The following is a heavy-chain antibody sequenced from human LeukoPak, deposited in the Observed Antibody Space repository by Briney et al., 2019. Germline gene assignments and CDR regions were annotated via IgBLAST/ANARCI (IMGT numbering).Heavy chain of an antibody. CDR1: GFTFGDYA. Sequence: PGGSLRLSCAPSGFTFGDYAMTWVRQAPGKGLEWVGFIRKKAYGGTREYAASVEGRFSISRDDSKSIAYLQMNSLKTEDTAIYYCAGMPDPWMGFDYWGQGTLVTVSS. CDR3: AGMPDPWMGFDY. V-gene: IGHV3-49*04. CDR2: IRKKAYGGTR. J-gene: IGHJ4*02. D-gene: IGHD2-2*01.